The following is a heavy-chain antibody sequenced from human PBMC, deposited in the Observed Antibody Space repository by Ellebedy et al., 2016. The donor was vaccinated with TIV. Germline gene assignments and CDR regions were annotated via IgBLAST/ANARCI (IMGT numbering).Heavy chain of an antibody. D-gene: IGHD1-26*01. J-gene: IGHJ3*02. CDR3: ARAKRGSYYSAFDI. Sequence: GESLKISCAASGVNVSSNYMSWVRQAPGKGLEWVSIIYSDGSTYYADSVKGRFTLSRDISKNTLFLQMNSLRAEDTAVYYCARAKRGSYYSAFDIWGQGAMVTVSS. CDR2: IYSDGST. CDR1: GVNVSSNY. V-gene: IGHV3-53*01.